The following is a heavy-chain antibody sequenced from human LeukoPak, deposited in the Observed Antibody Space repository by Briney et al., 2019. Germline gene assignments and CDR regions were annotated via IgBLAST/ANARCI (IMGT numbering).Heavy chain of an antibody. CDR2: ISGSGGST. V-gene: IGHV3-23*01. Sequence: PGGSLRLSCAASGFTVSSNYMSWVRQAPGKGLEWVSAISGSGGSTYYADSVKGRFTISRDNSKNTLYLQMNSLRAEDTAVYYCAKDMLPVIIHFFDYWGQGTLVTVSS. J-gene: IGHJ4*02. D-gene: IGHD3-3*01. CDR3: AKDMLPVIIHFFDY. CDR1: GFTVSSNY.